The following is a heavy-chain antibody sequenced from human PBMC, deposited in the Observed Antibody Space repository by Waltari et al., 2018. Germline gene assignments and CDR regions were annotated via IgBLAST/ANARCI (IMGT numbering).Heavy chain of an antibody. J-gene: IGHJ3*02. D-gene: IGHD2-21*01. CDR2: ISAYNGNT. CDR1: GYTFTSYG. V-gene: IGHV1-18*01. Sequence: QVQLVQSGAEVKKPGASVKVSCKASGYTFTSYGISWVRPAPGQGLEWMGWISAYNGNTNYAQKLQGRVTMTTDTSTSTAYMELRSLRSDDTAVYYCARDMGKHCGGDCYSDAFDIWGQGTMVTVSS. CDR3: ARDMGKHCGGDCYSDAFDI.